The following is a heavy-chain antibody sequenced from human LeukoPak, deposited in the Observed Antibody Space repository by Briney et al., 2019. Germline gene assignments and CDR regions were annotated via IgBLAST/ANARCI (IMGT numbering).Heavy chain of an antibody. J-gene: IGHJ6*03. V-gene: IGHV3-30*04. Sequence: GGSLRLSCAASGFTFSSYAMHWVRQAPGKGLEWVAVISYDGSNKYYADSVKGRFTISRDNSKNTLYLQMNSLRAEDTAVYYCARDPPGHYYYYMDVWGKGTTVTVSS. CDR2: ISYDGSNK. CDR1: GFTFSSYA. CDR3: ARDPPGHYYYYMDV.